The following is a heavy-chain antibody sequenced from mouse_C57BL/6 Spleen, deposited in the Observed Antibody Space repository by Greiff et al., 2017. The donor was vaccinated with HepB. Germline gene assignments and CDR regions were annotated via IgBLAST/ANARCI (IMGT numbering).Heavy chain of an antibody. CDR3: ARYGDSNYERVPFAY. J-gene: IGHJ3*01. CDR1: GYAFSSYW. Sequence: QVQLQQSGAELVKPGASVKISCKASGYAFSSYWMNWVKQRPGKGLEWIGQIYPGDGDTNYNGKFKGKATLTADKSSSTAYMQLSSLTSEDSAVYFCARYGDSNYERVPFAYWGQGTLVTVSA. CDR2: IYPGDGDT. V-gene: IGHV1-80*01. D-gene: IGHD2-5*01.